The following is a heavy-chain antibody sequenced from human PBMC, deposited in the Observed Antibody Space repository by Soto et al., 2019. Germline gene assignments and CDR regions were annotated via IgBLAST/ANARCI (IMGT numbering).Heavy chain of an antibody. CDR2: LNGSGGTT. D-gene: IGHD3-10*01. CDR3: ARGFSAGKGSPPDY. Sequence: GGSLRLSCAASGFSCSHYDMTSVPQAPGKGLEWVSGLNGSGGTTSSAASVKGRFAISRDNSKNSLYLQMNSLRDGDTAVYYCARGFSAGKGSPPDYWGQGSLVGVSS. J-gene: IGHJ4*02. CDR1: GFSCSHYD. V-gene: IGHV3-23*01.